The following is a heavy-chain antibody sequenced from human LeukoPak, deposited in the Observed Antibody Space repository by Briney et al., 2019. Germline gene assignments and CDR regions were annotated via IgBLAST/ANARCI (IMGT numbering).Heavy chain of an antibody. D-gene: IGHD5-12*01. CDR2: IYPGDSDT. CDR1: GYSFTSYW. Sequence: GESLKISCKGSGYSFTSYWIGWVRQMPGKGLEWMGIIYPGDSDTRYSPSFQGQVPISADKPISTAYLQWSSLKASDTAMYYCARPSYTGYDPFDYWGQGTLVTVSS. V-gene: IGHV5-51*01. J-gene: IGHJ4*02. CDR3: ARPSYTGYDPFDY.